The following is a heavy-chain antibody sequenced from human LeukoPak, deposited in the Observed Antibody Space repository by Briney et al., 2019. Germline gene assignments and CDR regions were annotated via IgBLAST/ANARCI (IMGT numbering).Heavy chain of an antibody. J-gene: IGHJ6*03. CDR1: GYTFTGYY. Sequence: GASVKDSCMSSGYTFTGYYMHSVRPAPGQGREWMGGINPNSGGTNYAQKFQGRVTMTRDTSISTAYMELSRLRSDDTAVYYCARGKVYGSGSYSQHYYYYMDVWGKGTTVTVSS. CDR2: INPNSGGT. V-gene: IGHV1-2*02. D-gene: IGHD3-10*01. CDR3: ARGKVYGSGSYSQHYYYYMDV.